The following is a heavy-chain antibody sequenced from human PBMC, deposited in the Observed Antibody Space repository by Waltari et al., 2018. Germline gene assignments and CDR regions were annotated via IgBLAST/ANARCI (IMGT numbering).Heavy chain of an antibody. D-gene: IGHD4-17*01. CDR2: ISSSSSYI. V-gene: IGHV3-21*01. CDR3: ARTATTVSTGDAFDI. J-gene: IGHJ3*02. CDR1: GFTFSSYS. Sequence: ELQLVESGGGLVKPGGSLRLSCAASGFTFSSYSMNWVRQAPGKGLEWVSSISSSSSYIYYADSVKGRFTISRDNAKNSLYRQMNSLRAEDTAVYYCARTATTVSTGDAFDIWGQGTMVIVSS.